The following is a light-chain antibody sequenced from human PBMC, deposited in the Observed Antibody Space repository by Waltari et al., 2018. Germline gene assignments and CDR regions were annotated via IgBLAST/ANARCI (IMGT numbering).Light chain of an antibody. Sequence: DIVMTQSPLSLSVTPGEPASISCRSSQSLLHSSGNTFLDWYLQKPGQSPQLLIYLISNRASGVPDRFSGSGSGTDFTLKISRVEAEDVCVYFCMLARQTPWTFGQGTKVELK. J-gene: IGKJ1*01. V-gene: IGKV2-28*01. CDR2: LIS. CDR3: MLARQTPWT. CDR1: QSLLHSSGNTF.